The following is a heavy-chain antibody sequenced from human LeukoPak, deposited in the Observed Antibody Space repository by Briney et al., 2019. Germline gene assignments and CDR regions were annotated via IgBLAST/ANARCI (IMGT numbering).Heavy chain of an antibody. D-gene: IGHD2-8*01. CDR1: GFIFSTYS. J-gene: IGHJ3*02. CDR2: ISSSSSYI. V-gene: IGHV3-21*01. CDR3: ASPYCTNGVCYGVVDAFDI. Sequence: GGSLRLSCAASGFIFSTYSMNWVRQAPGKGLEWVSSISSSSSYIYYADSVKGRFTISRDNARNSLYLQMNSLRAEDTAVYYCASPYCTNGVCYGVVDAFDIWGQGTMVTVSS.